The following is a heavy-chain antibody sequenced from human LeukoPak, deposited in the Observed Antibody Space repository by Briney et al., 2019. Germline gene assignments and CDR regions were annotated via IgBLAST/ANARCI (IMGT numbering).Heavy chain of an antibody. CDR1: GYTFTGYY. D-gene: IGHD3-10*01. CDR3: ARDYYASGSHDS. Sequence: ASVKVSCKASGYTFTGYYMHWVRQAPGQGLEWMGWINPHSGGTKNAQKFQGRVTMTRDTSISTAYMELDRLRSDDTAVYYCARDYYASGSHDSWGQGALVTVSS. V-gene: IGHV1-2*02. J-gene: IGHJ4*02. CDR2: INPHSGGT.